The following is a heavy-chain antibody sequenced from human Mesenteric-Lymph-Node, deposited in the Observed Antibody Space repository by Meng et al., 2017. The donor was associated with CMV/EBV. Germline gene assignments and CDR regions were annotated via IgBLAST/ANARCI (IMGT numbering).Heavy chain of an antibody. CDR2: IIPILGIA. J-gene: IGHJ6*02. CDR1: GGTFSSYT. Sequence: SVKVSCKASGGTFSSYTISWVRQAPGQGLEWMGRIIPILGIANYAQKFQGRVTITADKSTSTAYMELSSLRSEDTAVYYCARDLETYDSDGSYYYYGMDVWGPGTTVTVSS. CDR3: ARDLETYDSDGSYYYYGMDV. D-gene: IGHD3-22*01. V-gene: IGHV1-69*04.